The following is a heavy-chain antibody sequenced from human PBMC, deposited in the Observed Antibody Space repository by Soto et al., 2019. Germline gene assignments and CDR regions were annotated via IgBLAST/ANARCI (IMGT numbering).Heavy chain of an antibody. CDR3: AKDQASGQGSFDS. V-gene: IGHV3-30*18. Sequence: GGSLRLSCAASGFTFYIYGMHWVRQAPDKGLEWVALISYDGSNQYYADSAKGRFTISRDNSKNTLFLQMNSLRADDTAVYYCAKDQASGQGSFDSWGQGTLVTVSS. J-gene: IGHJ4*02. CDR2: ISYDGSNQ. CDR1: GFTFYIYG.